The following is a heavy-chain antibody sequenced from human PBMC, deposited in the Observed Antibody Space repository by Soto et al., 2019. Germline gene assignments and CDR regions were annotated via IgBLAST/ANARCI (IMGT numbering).Heavy chain of an antibody. J-gene: IGHJ6*02. CDR3: PRKRFGMDV. CDR1: GFTFSNSW. CDR2: IKEDGSEK. Sequence: EVQLVESGGGLVQPGESLRLSCAASGFTFSNSWMSWVRQAPGKGLEWVANIKEDGSEKDYVDPVKGRFTITRDNAKNSLYLQMNNLRAEDTAVYFCPRKRFGMDVWGQGTTVTVSS. V-gene: IGHV3-7*03.